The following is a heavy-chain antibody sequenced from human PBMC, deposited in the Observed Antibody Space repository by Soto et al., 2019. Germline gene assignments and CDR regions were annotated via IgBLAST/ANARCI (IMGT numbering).Heavy chain of an antibody. CDR1: GYTFTSYG. J-gene: IGHJ1*01. V-gene: IGHV1-18*01. D-gene: IGHD3-3*01. CDR2: ISAYNGNT. Sequence: GASVKVSCKASGYTFTSYGISWVRQAPGQGLEWMGWISAYNGNTNYAQKLQGRVTMTTDTSTSTAYMELRSLRSDDTAVYYCARFLEWFPRSEYFQHWGQGTLVTVSS. CDR3: ARFLEWFPRSEYFQH.